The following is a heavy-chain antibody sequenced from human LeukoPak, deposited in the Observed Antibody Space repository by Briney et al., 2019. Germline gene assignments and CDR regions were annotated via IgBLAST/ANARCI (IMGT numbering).Heavy chain of an antibody. CDR3: ARQDTTYYDILTGYSKLRYFDY. V-gene: IGHV4-34*01. CDR2: INHSGST. CDR1: GGSFSGYC. J-gene: IGHJ4*02. Sequence: NPSETLSLTCAVYGGSFSGYCWSWIRQPPGKGLEWIGEINHSGSTNYNPSLKSRVTISVDTSKNQFSLKLSSVTAADTAVYYCARQDTTYYDILTGYSKLRYFDYWGQGTLVTVSS. D-gene: IGHD3-9*01.